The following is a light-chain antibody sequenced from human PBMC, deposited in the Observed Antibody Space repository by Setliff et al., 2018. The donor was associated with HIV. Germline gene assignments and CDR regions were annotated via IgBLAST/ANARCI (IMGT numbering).Light chain of an antibody. J-gene: IGLJ1*01. CDR1: NIGIKS. CDR2: YDH. Sequence: LTQRPSVSVAPGKTARITCGGDNIGIKSVHWYQQKPGQAPVVVMYYDHDRPSWIPERFSGSNSGNTATLTISRVEVGDEAYYYCQVWDSSSDHYVFGSGTKVTVL. CDR3: QVWDSSSDHYV. V-gene: IGLV3-21*04.